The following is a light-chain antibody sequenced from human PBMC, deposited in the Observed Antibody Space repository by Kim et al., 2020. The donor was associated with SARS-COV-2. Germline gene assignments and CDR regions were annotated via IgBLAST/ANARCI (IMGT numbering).Light chain of an antibody. V-gene: IGLV6-57*04. CDR3: QSFDTSVWV. Sequence: NFMLTHPHSVSESFWFPFPLSCTRSGGSIANNYVQWYQKRPGSAPTTVIYEDNLRPSEVPDRFSGSIDSSSNSASLTISGLKTEDEADYYCQSFDTSVWVFGGGTQLTV. J-gene: IGLJ3*02. CDR1: GGSIANNY. CDR2: EDN.